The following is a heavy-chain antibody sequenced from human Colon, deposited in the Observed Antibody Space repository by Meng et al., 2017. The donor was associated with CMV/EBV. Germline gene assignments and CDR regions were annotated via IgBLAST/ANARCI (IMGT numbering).Heavy chain of an antibody. CDR1: GGSFSGYY. D-gene: IGHD1-14*01. CDR2: INHSGST. CDR3: ARDHRRATTADGFDV. V-gene: IGHV4-34*01. Sequence: GSLRLSCAVYGGSFSGYYWSWIRQPPGKGLEWIGEINHSGSTNYNPSLKSRVTISVDTSKNQFSLKLSSVTAADTAVYYCARDHRRATTADGFDVWGQGTMVTVSS. J-gene: IGHJ3*01.